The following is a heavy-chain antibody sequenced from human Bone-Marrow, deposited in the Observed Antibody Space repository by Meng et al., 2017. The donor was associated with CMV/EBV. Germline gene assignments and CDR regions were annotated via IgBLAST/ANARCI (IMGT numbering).Heavy chain of an antibody. CDR1: GFTFSSYE. J-gene: IGHJ5*02. D-gene: IGHD2-15*01. Sequence: GESLKISCAASGFTFSSYEMNWVRQAPGKGLEWVSYISSSGSTIYYADSVKGRFTISRDNAKNSLYLQMNSLKAEDTAVYYCARDRGGSTIPYSIDLDPWGEGTLVAVSS. V-gene: IGHV3-48*03. CDR2: ISSSGSTI. CDR3: ARDRGGSTIPYSIDLDP.